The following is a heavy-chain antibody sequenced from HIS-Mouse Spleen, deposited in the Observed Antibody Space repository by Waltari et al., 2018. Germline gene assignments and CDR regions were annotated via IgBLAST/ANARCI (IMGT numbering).Heavy chain of an antibody. CDR2: INPNSGGT. V-gene: IGHV1-2*02. Sequence: QVQLVQSGAEVKKPGASVKVSCKASGYTFTGYYMHGGRQAPGQGLEWMGWINPNSGGTNYAQKFQGRVTMTRDTSISTAYMELSRLRSDDTAVYYCARVGYSGSYYYGMDVWGQGTTVTVSS. D-gene: IGHD1-26*01. CDR1: GYTFTGYY. CDR3: ARVGYSGSYYYGMDV. J-gene: IGHJ6*02.